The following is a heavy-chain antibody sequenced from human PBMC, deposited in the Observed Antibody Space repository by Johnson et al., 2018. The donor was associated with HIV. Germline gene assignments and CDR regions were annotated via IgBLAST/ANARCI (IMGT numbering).Heavy chain of an antibody. J-gene: IGHJ3*02. Sequence: QVKLVESGGGVVQPGRSLRLSCAASGFTFSRYGIHWVRQAPGKGLDWVAVISNDGSNKYYADSVKGRFTISRDNSKNTLYLQMNSLRAEDTAVYYCAKEYSSPYGDYDGDAFDIWGQGTMVTVSS. CDR1: GFTFSRYG. D-gene: IGHD4-17*01. CDR2: ISNDGSNK. V-gene: IGHV3-30*18. CDR3: AKEYSSPYGDYDGDAFDI.